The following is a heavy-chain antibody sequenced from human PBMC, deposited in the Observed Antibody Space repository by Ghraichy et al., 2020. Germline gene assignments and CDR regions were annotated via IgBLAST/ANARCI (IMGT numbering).Heavy chain of an antibody. D-gene: IGHD2-15*01. CDR3: AKAWGYCSGGTCPSYHWFDP. V-gene: IGHV3-23*01. CDR1: GLTFSNYA. CDR2: IGASGGAT. Sequence: GGSLRLSCAASGLTFSNYAMTLVRQAPGQGLEWVSGIGASGGATYYADSVKGRFTISRDNSKSTLYLQMNSLRAEDTAIYYCAKAWGYCSGGTCPSYHWFDPGGHGTLVPVSS. J-gene: IGHJ5*02.